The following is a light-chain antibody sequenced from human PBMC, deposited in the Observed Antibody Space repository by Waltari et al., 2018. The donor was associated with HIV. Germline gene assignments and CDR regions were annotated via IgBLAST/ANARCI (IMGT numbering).Light chain of an antibody. J-gene: IGKJ1*01. CDR2: GAS. Sequence: EIVMTQSPATLSVSPGERATLSCRASQSVTSNLAWYQQKPGQAPRRLIYGASTRATGIPARFSGSGSGTDFTLTIRSLQSEDFAVYYCQQYNNWPPTFGQGTKVEIK. CDR3: QQYNNWPPT. V-gene: IGKV3-15*01. CDR1: QSVTSN.